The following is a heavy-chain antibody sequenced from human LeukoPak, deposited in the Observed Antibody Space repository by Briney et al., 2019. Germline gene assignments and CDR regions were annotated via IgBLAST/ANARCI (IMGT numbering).Heavy chain of an antibody. CDR2: IIPIFGTA. CDR1: GGTFISHA. CDR3: ARVEGYGSGDYFDY. J-gene: IGHJ4*02. V-gene: IGHV1-69*13. D-gene: IGHD3-10*01. Sequence: SVKVSCKASGGTFISHAISWVRQAPGQGLEWMGGIIPIFGTANYAQKFQGRVTITADESTSTAYMELSSLRSEDTAVYYCARVEGYGSGDYFDYWGQGTLVTVSS.